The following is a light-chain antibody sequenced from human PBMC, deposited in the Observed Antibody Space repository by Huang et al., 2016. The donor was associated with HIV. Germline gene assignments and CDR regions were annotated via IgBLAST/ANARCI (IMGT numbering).Light chain of an antibody. CDR1: ESIRRN. CDR2: GAS. CDR3: QQYNKWPPYT. V-gene: IGKV3-15*01. Sequence: VMTQSPATLSVAPGERATLSCRASESIRRNLACYQQRPGQPPRLLIYGASVRLPVIPDRFRRSGCGTEFSLTISSLQSEDFAVYYCQQYNKWPPYTYGQGTKLEIK. J-gene: IGKJ2*01.